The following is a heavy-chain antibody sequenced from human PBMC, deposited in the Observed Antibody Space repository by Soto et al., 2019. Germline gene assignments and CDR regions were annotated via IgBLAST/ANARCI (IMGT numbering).Heavy chain of an antibody. CDR3: ASRKGYYGSGSYRYYYYYGMDV. CDR1: GGTFSSYA. V-gene: IGHV1-69*01. D-gene: IGHD3-10*01. J-gene: IGHJ6*02. CDR2: IIPIFGTA. Sequence: QVQLVQSGAEVKKPGSSVKVSCKASGGTFSSYAISWVRQAPGQGLEWMGGIIPIFGTANYAQKFQGRVTITADDSTSTAYMELSSLRSEDTAVYYCASRKGYYGSGSYRYYYYYGMDVWGQGTTVTVSS.